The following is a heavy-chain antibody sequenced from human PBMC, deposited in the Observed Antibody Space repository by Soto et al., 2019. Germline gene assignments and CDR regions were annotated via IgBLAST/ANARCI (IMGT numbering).Heavy chain of an antibody. CDR3: ALAVAGTEEGFDY. CDR1: GGSISSYY. CDR2: IYYSGST. D-gene: IGHD6-19*01. V-gene: IGHV4-59*01. Sequence: SETLSLTCTVSGGSISSYYWSWIRQPPGKGLEWIGYIYYSGSTNYNPSLKSRVTISVDTSKNQFSLELSSVTAADTAVYYCALAVAGTEEGFDYWGQGTLVTVSS. J-gene: IGHJ4*02.